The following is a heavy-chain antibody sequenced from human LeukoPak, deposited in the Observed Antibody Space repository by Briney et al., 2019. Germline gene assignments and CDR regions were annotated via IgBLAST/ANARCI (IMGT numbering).Heavy chain of an antibody. V-gene: IGHV4-31*03. CDR2: IYYDAGA. CDR3: ARGRRELKYGPDY. J-gene: IGHJ4*02. CDR1: GASTTTTSHY. Sequence: PSETLSLTCTVSGASTTTTSHYWSWLRQHPGEGPEWLAYIYYDAGAYYNPSLASRVTISLDSSANQFSLRLSSVTAADTAVYYCARGRRELKYGPDYWGQGTLVTVSS. D-gene: IGHD3-10*01.